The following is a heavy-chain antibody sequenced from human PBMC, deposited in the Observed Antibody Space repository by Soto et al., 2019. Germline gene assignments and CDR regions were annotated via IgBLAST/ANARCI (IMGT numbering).Heavy chain of an antibody. V-gene: IGHV3-73*02. Sequence: EVHVVESGGGLVQPGGSLKLSCAASGFTLSGSFIHWVRQSSGKGLEWVGRIASKAHNYATAYGRSVEGRFTVSRDDSRSTAYLQMEGLKSVDTAVYFCAGPMDTLFDRFDYWGQGILVTVSS. CDR3: AGPMDTLFDRFDY. CDR1: GFTLSGSF. CDR2: IASKAHNYAT. J-gene: IGHJ4*02. D-gene: IGHD2-21*01.